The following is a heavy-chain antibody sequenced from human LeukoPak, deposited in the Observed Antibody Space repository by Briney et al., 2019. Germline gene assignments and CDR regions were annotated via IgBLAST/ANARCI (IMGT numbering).Heavy chain of an antibody. D-gene: IGHD4-17*01. J-gene: IGHJ4*02. CDR2: INHSGSI. CDR3: ARTAYGGYGDY. Sequence: SETLSLTCAVYGGSFSGYYWSWIRQPPGKGLEWIGEINHSGSINYNPSLKSRVTISVDMSKNQFSLKLSAVAAADTAVYYCARTAYGGYGDYWGQGTLVTVSS. CDR1: GGSFSGYY. V-gene: IGHV4-34*01.